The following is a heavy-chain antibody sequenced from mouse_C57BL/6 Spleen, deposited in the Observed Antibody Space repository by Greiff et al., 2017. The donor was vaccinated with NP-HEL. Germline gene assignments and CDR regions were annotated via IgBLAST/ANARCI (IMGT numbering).Heavy chain of an antibody. CDR3: ARKGSYGSSPYYFDY. CDR2: IYPGDGDT. J-gene: IGHJ2*01. V-gene: IGHV1-82*01. Sequence: QVQLQQSGPELVKPGASVKISCKASGYAFSSSWMNWVKQRPGKGLEWIGRIYPGDGDTNYNGKFKGKATLTADKSSSTAYMQLSSRTAEDSAVYFCARKGSYGSSPYYFDYWGQGTTLTVSS. CDR1: GYAFSSSW. D-gene: IGHD1-1*01.